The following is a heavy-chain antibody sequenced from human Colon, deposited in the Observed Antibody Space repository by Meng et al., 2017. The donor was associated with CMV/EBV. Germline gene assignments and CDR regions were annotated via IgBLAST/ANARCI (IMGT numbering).Heavy chain of an antibody. D-gene: IGHD2-2*01. CDR1: GFTFENYW. CDR3: ARHQGPAFINLLDY. J-gene: IGHJ4*02. V-gene: IGHV3-7*01. CDR2: IKQGGTET. Sequence: GESLKISCAASGFTFENYWMSWVRQAPGRGLEWVADIKQGGTETYYGDSVRGRFIISRDNDKRIVYLQMNSLRAEDAALYYCARHQGPAFINLLDYWGRGTQVTVSS.